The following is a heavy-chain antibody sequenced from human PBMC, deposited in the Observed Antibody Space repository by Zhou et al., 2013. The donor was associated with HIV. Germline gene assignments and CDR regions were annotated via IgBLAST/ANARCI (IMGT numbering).Heavy chain of an antibody. CDR2: INPNSGGT. V-gene: IGHV1-2*02. D-gene: IGHD3-10*01. J-gene: IGHJ4*02. CDR1: GYTFTAT. CDR3: ARARYYYGSGSYYPFDY. Sequence: QVQLVQSGAEVKKPGASVKVSCKASGYTFTATICHWVRQAPGQGLEWMGWINPNSGGTNYAQKFQGRVTMTRDTSISTAYMELSRLRSDDTAVYYCARARYYYGSGSYYPFDYWGQGTLVTVSS.